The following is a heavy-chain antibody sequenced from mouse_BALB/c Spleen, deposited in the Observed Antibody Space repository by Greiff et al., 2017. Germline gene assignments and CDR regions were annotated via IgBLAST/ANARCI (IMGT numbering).Heavy chain of an antibody. Sequence: VQLQESGPGLVAPSQSLSITCTVSGFSLTSYGVHWVRQPPGKGLEWLGVIWAGGSTNYNSALMSRLSISKDNSKSQVFLKMNSLQTDDTAMYYCARDYYYGSSHWYFDVWGAGTTVTVSS. CDR2: IWAGGST. CDR3: ARDYYYGSSHWYFDV. D-gene: IGHD1-1*01. V-gene: IGHV2-9*02. CDR1: GFSLTSYG. J-gene: IGHJ1*01.